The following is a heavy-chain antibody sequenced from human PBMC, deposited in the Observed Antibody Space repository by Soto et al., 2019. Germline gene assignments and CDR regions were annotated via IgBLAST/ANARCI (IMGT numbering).Heavy chain of an antibody. CDR2: IWYDGSQK. CDR3: ARDGCSGSNCLNWFDP. J-gene: IGHJ5*02. CDR1: GFTFSNYG. D-gene: IGHD2-15*01. Sequence: GGSLRLSCAASGFTFSNYGMHWVRQAPGKGLEWVAVIWYDGSQKHHADSVKGRFTISRDNAKNSLYLQMNSLRAEDTAVYYCARDGCSGSNCLNWFDPWGQGTLVTVSS. V-gene: IGHV3-33*01.